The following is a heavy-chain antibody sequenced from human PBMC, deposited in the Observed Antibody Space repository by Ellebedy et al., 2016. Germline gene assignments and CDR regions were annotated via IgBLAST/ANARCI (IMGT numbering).Heavy chain of an antibody. J-gene: IGHJ4*02. CDR3: AHRTTVTSVDY. D-gene: IGHD4-11*01. CDR1: GFSLTTSAVV. V-gene: IGHV2-5*01. Sequence: SGPTLVKPTQTLTLTCTFSGFSLTTSAVVVGWIRQPPGKALEWLAFTYGNDDKRYSPSLKSRLTITKDTSKNQVVLTMTNMDPVDTATYYCAHRTTVTSVDYWGQGTLVTVSS. CDR2: TYGNDDK.